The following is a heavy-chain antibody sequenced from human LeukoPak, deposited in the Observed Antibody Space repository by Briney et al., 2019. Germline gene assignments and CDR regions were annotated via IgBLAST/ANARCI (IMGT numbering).Heavy chain of an antibody. J-gene: IGHJ4*02. V-gene: IGHV3-23*01. Sequence: GGSLRLSCAASGFTFRSYAMTWVRQAPGKGLEWVSAIAGTGYDTYYADSVKGRFSISRDNAKNTLYLQMNRLRAEDTAVYYCARDPGFYYGSGSYYNDDYWGQGTLVTVSS. CDR3: ARDPGFYYGSGSYYNDDY. D-gene: IGHD3-10*01. CDR2: IAGTGYDT. CDR1: GFTFRSYA.